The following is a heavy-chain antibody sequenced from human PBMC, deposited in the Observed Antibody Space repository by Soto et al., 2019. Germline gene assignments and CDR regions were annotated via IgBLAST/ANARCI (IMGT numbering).Heavy chain of an antibody. D-gene: IGHD2-15*01. J-gene: IGHJ6*02. V-gene: IGHV1-2*02. CDR3: ATDVYCSGGSCYGPLDV. CDR2: INPNSGGT. Sequence: GASVKVSCKASGYTLTGYYMHWVRQAPGQGLEWMGWINPNSGGTNYAQKFQGRVTMTRDTSISTAYMELSRLRSDDTAVYYCATDVYCSGGSCYGPLDVWGQGTTVTVSS. CDR1: GYTLTGYY.